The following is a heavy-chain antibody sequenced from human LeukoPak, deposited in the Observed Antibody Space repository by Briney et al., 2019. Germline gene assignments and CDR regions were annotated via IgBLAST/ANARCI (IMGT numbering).Heavy chain of an antibody. CDR2: ISWDGGST. D-gene: IGHD6-13*01. V-gene: IGHV3-43D*03. J-gene: IGHJ5*02. CDR3: AKDQSSSWFNWFDP. CDR1: GFTFDDYA. Sequence: GGSLRLSCAASGFTFDDYAMHWVRQAPGKGLEWVSLISWDGGSTYYADSVKGRFTISRDNSKNSLYLQMNSLRAEDTALYYCAKDQSSSWFNWFDPWGQGTLVTVSS.